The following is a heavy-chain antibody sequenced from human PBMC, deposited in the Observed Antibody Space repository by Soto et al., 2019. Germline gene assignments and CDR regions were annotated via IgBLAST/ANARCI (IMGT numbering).Heavy chain of an antibody. J-gene: IGHJ6*02. CDR1: GGSISSGDYY. D-gene: IGHD3-10*01. CDR2: IYYSGST. V-gene: IGHV4-30-4*01. Sequence: TSETLSLTCTVSGGSISSGDYYWSWIRQPPGKGLEWIGYIYYSGSTYYNPSLKSRVTISVDTSKNQFSLKLSSVTAADTAVYYCARESLDNYPYYYGMDVWGQGTTVTVSS. CDR3: ARESLDNYPYYYGMDV.